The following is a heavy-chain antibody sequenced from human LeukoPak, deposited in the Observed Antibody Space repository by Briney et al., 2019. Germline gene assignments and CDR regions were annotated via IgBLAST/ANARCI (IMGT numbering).Heavy chain of an antibody. D-gene: IGHD5-12*01. CDR2: ISADDGNT. J-gene: IGHJ4*02. Sequence: ASVKVSCKASGYTFTTYGINWVRQAPGQGLELMGWISADDGNTNYTQSLQGRVTMTTDTSTNTAYMELRSLRSDDTAVYYCARAGFRGYGGLLDNWGQGTLVTVSS. CDR1: GYTFTTYG. V-gene: IGHV1-18*01. CDR3: ARAGFRGYGGLLDN.